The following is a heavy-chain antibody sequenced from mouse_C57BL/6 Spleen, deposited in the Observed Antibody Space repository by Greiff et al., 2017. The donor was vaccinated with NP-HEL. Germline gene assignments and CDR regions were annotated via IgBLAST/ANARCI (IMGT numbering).Heavy chain of an antibody. CDR1: GYTFTDYN. J-gene: IGHJ3*01. Sequence: VQLQQSGPELVKPGASVKMSCKASGYTFTDYNMHWVKQSHGKSLEWIGYINPNNGGTSYNQKFKGKATLTVNKSSSTAYMELRSLTSEDSAVYYCASIYYGHGGFAYWGQGTLVTVSA. CDR3: ASIYYGHGGFAY. D-gene: IGHD2-1*01. CDR2: INPNNGGT. V-gene: IGHV1-22*01.